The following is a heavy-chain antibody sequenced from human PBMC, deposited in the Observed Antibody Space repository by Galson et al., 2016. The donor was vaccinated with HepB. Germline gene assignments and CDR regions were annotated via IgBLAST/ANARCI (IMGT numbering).Heavy chain of an antibody. J-gene: IGHJ4*02. V-gene: IGHV3-23*01. CDR1: GFSFTNCA. CDR2: ISGSGATT. CDR3: AKGSDYYDSRSLNY. D-gene: IGHD3-22*01. Sequence: SLRLSCAASGFSFTNCAMNWVRQAPGKGLEWVSSISGSGATTYYAGSVKGRFTISRDNSKNTLFLQINSLRADDTAVYFCAKGSDYYDSRSLNYWGQGTPVTVSS.